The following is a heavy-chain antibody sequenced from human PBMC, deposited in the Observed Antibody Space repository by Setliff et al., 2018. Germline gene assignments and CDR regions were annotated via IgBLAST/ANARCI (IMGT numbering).Heavy chain of an antibody. J-gene: IGHJ3*01. CDR2: IDNHGSTT. CDR1: GFTFSTHA. V-gene: IGHV3-74*01. Sequence: PGGSLRLSCGASGFTFSTHAMHWVRQAPGKGLVWVSRIDNHGSTTNYADSVKGRFTISRDNAKNTLYLQMNSLRAEDTAIYYCARVRVGSSWYDAFDVWGQGTMVTVSS. CDR3: ARVRVGSSWYDAFDV. D-gene: IGHD6-13*01.